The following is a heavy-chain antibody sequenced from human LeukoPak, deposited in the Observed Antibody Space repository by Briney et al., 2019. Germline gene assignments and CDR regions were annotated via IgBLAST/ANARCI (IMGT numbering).Heavy chain of an antibody. CDR1: GGSISSYY. J-gene: IGHJ6*02. CDR2: IYYSGST. CDR3: ARDNWNYGSSMDV. V-gene: IGHV4-59*01. D-gene: IGHD1-7*01. Sequence: SETLSLTCTISGGSISSYYWSWIRQPPGKGLEWIGYIYYSGSTNYNPSLKSRVTISVDTSKNQFSLKLSSVTAADTAVYHCARDNWNYGSSMDVWGQGTTVTVSS.